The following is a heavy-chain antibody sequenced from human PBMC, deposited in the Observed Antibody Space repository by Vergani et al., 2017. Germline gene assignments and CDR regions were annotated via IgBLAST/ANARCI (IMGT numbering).Heavy chain of an antibody. D-gene: IGHD3-10*01. J-gene: IGHJ4*02. Sequence: EVQFFESGGGLVQPGGSLRLTCAASEFTFSNYAMNWVRQAPGKGLEWVSGISGSGVSAYYTDSVKGRFTISRDNSKNMLFLQMNNLRTEDTAIYYCAKQYFVSGNYLFDYWGQGTLVTVSS. V-gene: IGHV3-23*01. CDR1: EFTFSNYA. CDR2: ISGSGVSA. CDR3: AKQYFVSGNYLFDY.